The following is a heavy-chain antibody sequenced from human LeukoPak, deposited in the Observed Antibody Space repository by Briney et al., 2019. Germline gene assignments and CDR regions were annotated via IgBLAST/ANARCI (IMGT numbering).Heavy chain of an antibody. J-gene: IGHJ4*02. D-gene: IGHD4-11*01. Sequence: ASVKVSCTASGDIFSSYAINWMRQTPAQGLEWMGGIIPISTTTTYAQKFQDRVTITTDRLTNTAYMELSRLTYDDTAVYYCARVVNRFDYNMGFFSIASCGQGTLVTVSS. CDR2: IIPISTTT. V-gene: IGHV1-69*05. CDR3: ARVVNRFDYNMGFFSIAS. CDR1: GDIFSSYA.